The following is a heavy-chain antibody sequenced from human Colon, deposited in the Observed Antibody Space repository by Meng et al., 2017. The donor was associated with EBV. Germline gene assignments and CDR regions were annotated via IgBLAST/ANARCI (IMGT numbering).Heavy chain of an antibody. J-gene: IGHJ4*02. D-gene: IGHD2-2*01. CDR2: IYHGGSP. Sequence: QFRLQSSGPELVEPSGPLSLTCAVSGDSGSSVTWWTWVRQPPGKGLEWIGEIYHGGSPNYNPSLESRVTISVDKSKNQFSLDLTSVTAADTAVYFCARVMRYQLLRFFDYWGQGILVTVSS. CDR1: GDSGSSVTW. CDR3: ARVMRYQLLRFFDY. V-gene: IGHV4-4*02.